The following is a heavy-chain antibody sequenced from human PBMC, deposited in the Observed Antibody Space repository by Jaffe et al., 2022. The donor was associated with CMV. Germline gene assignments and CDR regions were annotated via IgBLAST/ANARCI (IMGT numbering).Heavy chain of an antibody. Sequence: QLLESGGKLVQPGGSLRLSCAASGFSFNTYAMTWVRQAPGMGLEWVSTILSSGESTHYAASVKGRFTISRDDSKNTVFLQMNSLRAEDTAVYYCTKDLYSGTIGDAFDIWGQGTMVTVSS. V-gene: IGHV3-23*01. CDR1: GFSFNTYA. CDR3: TKDLYSGTIGDAFDI. CDR2: ILSSGEST. J-gene: IGHJ3*02. D-gene: IGHD5-12*01.